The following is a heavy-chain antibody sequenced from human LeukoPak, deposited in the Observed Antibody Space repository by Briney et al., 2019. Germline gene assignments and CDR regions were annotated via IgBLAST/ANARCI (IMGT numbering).Heavy chain of an antibody. CDR3: ARGYYDILTGYYNLGAFDI. D-gene: IGHD3-9*01. CDR2: INHSGST. J-gene: IGHJ3*02. Sequence: PSETLSLTCAVYGGSFSGYYWSWMRQPPGKGLEWIGEINHSGSTNYNPSLKSRVTISVDTSKNQFSLKLSSVTAADTAVYYCARGYYDILTGYYNLGAFDIWGQGTMVTVSS. CDR1: GGSFSGYY. V-gene: IGHV4-34*01.